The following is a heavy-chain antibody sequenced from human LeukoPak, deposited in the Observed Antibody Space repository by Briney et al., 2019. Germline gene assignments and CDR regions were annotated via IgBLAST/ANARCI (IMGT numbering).Heavy chain of an antibody. Sequence: SETLSLTCAVYGGSFSGYYCNWIRQPPGKGLEWIREISYSGSTNYNPSLKSRVAISEDTSKKQFSLKMSPVTAADTAMYYCMFSGHDFNYWGQGTLVTVSS. CDR3: MFSGHDFNY. J-gene: IGHJ4*02. V-gene: IGHV4-34*01. CDR1: GGSFSGYY. D-gene: IGHD5-12*01. CDR2: ISYSGST.